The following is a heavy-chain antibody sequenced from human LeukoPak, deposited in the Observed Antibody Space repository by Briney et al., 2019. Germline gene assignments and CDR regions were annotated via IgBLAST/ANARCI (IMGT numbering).Heavy chain of an antibody. CDR2: INWNGGST. D-gene: IGHD6-13*01. J-gene: IGHJ4*02. V-gene: IGHV3-20*04. CDR3: AKDPSYILLGSSWYYFDY. Sequence: PGGSLRLSCAASGFTFDDYGMSWVRQAPGKGLEWVSGINWNGGSTGYADSVEGRFTISRDNSKNTLYLQMNSLRAEDTAVYYCAKDPSYILLGSSWYYFDYWGQGTLVTVSS. CDR1: GFTFDDYG.